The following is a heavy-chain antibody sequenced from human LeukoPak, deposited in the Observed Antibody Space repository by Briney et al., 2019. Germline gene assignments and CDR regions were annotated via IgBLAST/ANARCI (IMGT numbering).Heavy chain of an antibody. V-gene: IGHV3-53*01. Sequence: SGGSLRLSCAASGFTVSSKYMSWVRQAPGKGLEWVSVIYSGGSTYYADSVKGRFTISRDNSKNTLYLQMNSLKAEDTAVYYCARGGGSSYYFDYWGQGALVTVSS. CDR3: ARGGGSSYYFDY. CDR2: IYSGGST. CDR1: GFTVSSKY. D-gene: IGHD1-26*01. J-gene: IGHJ4*02.